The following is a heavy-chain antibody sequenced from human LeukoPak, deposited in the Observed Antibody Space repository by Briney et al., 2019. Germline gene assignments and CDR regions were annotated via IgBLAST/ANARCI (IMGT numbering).Heavy chain of an antibody. CDR3: AKQGAARQDYYMDV. CDR2: IIPIFGTA. Sequence: SVKVSCKASGGSFSIYAISWVRQAPGQGLEWMGRIIPIFGTANYAQRFQDRVTITADIVSSTAYMELTSLTSGDTAVYFSAKQGAARQDYYMDVWGNGTTVTVSS. CDR1: GGSFSIYA. V-gene: IGHV1-69*06. D-gene: IGHD5-18*01. J-gene: IGHJ6*03.